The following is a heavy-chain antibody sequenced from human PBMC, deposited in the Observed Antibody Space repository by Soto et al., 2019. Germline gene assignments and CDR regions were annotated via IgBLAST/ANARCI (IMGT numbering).Heavy chain of an antibody. CDR1: GYTFSSYF. V-gene: IGHV1-18*01. J-gene: IGHJ4*02. CDR3: ARDLPPVDY. CDR2: ISAYNGNT. Sequence: QVQLVQSGAEVKKPGASVKVSCKASGYTFSSYFISWVRQAPGQGLEWMGWISAYNGNTNYAQNPEGRVPMTTATATSTAYMELRSLRSDDTAVYYCARDLPPVDYWGQGTLVTVSS.